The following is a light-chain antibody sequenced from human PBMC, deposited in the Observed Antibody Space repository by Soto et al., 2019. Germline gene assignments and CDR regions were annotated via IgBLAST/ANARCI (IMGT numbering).Light chain of an antibody. V-gene: IGLV2-14*01. CDR3: GSYTSRSTYV. Sequence: QSALTQPASVSASPGQSITISCTGASSDVGAYDYVSWYQQHPGKAPKVIIFEVTNRPSGVSDRFSGSKSGNMASLTISGLQAEDEADYFCGSYTSRSTYVFGTGTKVTV. J-gene: IGLJ1*01. CDR1: SSDVGAYDY. CDR2: EVT.